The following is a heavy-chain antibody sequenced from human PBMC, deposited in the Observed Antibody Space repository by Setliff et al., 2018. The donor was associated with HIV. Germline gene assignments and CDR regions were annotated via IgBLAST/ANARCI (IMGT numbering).Heavy chain of an antibody. CDR1: GGSISPYY. CDR3: ARLGSHCKNAFCPPY. D-gene: IGHD2-15*01. J-gene: IGHJ4*02. V-gene: IGHV4-59*12. CDR2: ISDSGTT. Sequence: PSETLSLTCTVSGGSISPYYWSWIRQPPGKGLEWIAWISDSGTTNYNPSLKSRVTISVDTSKNQFSLKLSSVTAADTAVYYCARLGSHCKNAFCPPYWGQGTLVTVSS.